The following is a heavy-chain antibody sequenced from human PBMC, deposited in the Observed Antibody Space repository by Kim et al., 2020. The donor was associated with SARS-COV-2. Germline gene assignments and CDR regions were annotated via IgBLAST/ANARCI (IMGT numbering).Heavy chain of an antibody. CDR3: ARGADPTVIRGVIPTVDAFDI. CDR1: GYTFTNYY. Sequence: ASVKVSCKASGYTFTNYYIHWVRQAPGQGLEWMGIINPSGGSTSYAQKFQGRVTMTRDTSTSTVYMEVSSLRSEDTAVYYCARGADPTVIRGVIPTVDAFDIWGQGTMVTVSS. D-gene: IGHD3-10*01. CDR2: INPSGGST. V-gene: IGHV1-46*01. J-gene: IGHJ3*02.